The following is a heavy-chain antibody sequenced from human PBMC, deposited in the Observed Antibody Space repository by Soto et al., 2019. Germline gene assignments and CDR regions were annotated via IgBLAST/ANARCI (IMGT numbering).Heavy chain of an antibody. J-gene: IGHJ4*02. CDR2: ISYDGGNK. V-gene: IGHV3-30-3*01. CDR3: AREEQQLVSDYFDY. Sequence: QVQLVESGGGVVQPGGSLRLSCAASGFTFSSYAMHWVRQAPGKGLEWVAVISYDGGNKYYADSVKGRFTISRDNSKNTLYLQMNSLRAEDTAVYYCAREEQQLVSDYFDYWGQGTLVTVSS. CDR1: GFTFSSYA. D-gene: IGHD6-13*01.